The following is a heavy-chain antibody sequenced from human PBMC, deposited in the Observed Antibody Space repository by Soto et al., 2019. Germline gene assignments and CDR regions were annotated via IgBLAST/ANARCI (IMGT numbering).Heavy chain of an antibody. CDR1: GYSFAGYW. V-gene: IGHV5-10-1*01. Sequence: PGESLKISCKGSGYSFAGYWITWVRQMPGKGLEWMGRIDPSDSYTNYSPSFQGHVTISADKSISTAYLQWSSLKASDTAMYYCAALIRTPYYYYGMDVWGQGTTVTVSS. J-gene: IGHJ6*02. D-gene: IGHD2-15*01. CDR3: AALIRTPYYYYGMDV. CDR2: IDPSDSYT.